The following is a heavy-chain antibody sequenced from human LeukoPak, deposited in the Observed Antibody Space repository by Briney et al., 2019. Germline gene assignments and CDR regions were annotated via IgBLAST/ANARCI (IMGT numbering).Heavy chain of an antibody. CDR1: GGSISNYY. D-gene: IGHD6-19*01. CDR3: ARAPGSAYYPYYYMDV. Sequence: SETLSLTCTVSGGSISNYYWSWTRQPPGKGLEWIGYIYYTGSTNYNPSLKSRVTISVDTSKNQFSLNLNSVTAADTAEYYCARAPGSAYYPYYYMDVWGKGTTVTVSS. V-gene: IGHV4-59*01. J-gene: IGHJ6*03. CDR2: IYYTGST.